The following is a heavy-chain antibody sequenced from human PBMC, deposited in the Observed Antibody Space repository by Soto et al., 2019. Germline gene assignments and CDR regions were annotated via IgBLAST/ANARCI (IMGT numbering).Heavy chain of an antibody. V-gene: IGHV3-48*01. CDR2: ISSSSTI. D-gene: IGHD5-18*01. CDR1: GFTFSTYS. J-gene: IGHJ4*02. Sequence: PGGSLRLSCAASGFTFSTYSMNWVRQAPGKGLEWVSYISSSSTIFYTDSVKGRFTVSRDNAKNSLYLQMNSLRAEDTAVYFCAVRDGYSVLPVDWGQGTLVTVSS. CDR3: AVRDGYSVLPVD.